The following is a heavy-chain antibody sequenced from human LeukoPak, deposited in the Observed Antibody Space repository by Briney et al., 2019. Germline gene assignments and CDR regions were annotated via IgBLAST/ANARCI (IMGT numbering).Heavy chain of an antibody. CDR2: ISGSGGST. CDR1: GFTFSSYA. V-gene: IGHV3-23*01. D-gene: IGHD6-19*01. CDR3: AKGGSSGWYSRGAFDY. Sequence: GGSLRLSCAASGFTFSSYAMSWVRQAPGKGLEWVSAISGSGGSTYYADSVKGRFTISRDNSKNTLYLQMNSLRAEDTAVYYCAKGGSSGWYSRGAFDYWGQGTLVTVSS. J-gene: IGHJ4*02.